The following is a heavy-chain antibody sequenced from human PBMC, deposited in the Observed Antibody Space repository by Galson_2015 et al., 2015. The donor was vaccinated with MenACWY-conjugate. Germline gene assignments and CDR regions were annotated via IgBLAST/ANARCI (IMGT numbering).Heavy chain of an antibody. CDR3: ARAAHRFCRRTNCPSDY. Sequence: SLRLSCATSGFTFGGYLMRWFRQAPGKGLEWVGFIRSKASGGTQEYAASVPVRVTVSKDDFKSNAYLQMHRLKNEDTAVYSCARAAHRFCRRTNCPSDYWGQGTLVTVSS. CDR1: GFTFGGYL. J-gene: IGHJ4*02. V-gene: IGHV3-49*03. CDR2: IRSKASGGTQ. D-gene: IGHD2-2*01.